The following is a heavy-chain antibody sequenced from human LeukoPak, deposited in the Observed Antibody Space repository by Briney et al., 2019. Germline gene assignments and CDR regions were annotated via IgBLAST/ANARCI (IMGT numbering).Heavy chain of an antibody. D-gene: IGHD3-16*01. CDR1: GGSFSGYY. CDR3: ARVGGNYDYVWGSFTDAFDI. J-gene: IGHJ3*02. CDR2: INHSGST. V-gene: IGHV4-34*01. Sequence: PSETLSLTCAVYGGSFSGYYWSWIRQPPGKGLEWIGEINHSGSTNYNPSLKSRVTISVDTSKNQLSLKLSSVTAADTAVYYCARVGGNYDYVWGSFTDAFDIWGQGTMVTVSS.